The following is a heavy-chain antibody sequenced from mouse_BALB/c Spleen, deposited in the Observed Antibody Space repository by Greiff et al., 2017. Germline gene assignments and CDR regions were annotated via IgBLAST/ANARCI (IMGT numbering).Heavy chain of an antibody. CDR2: IFPGSGST. CDR1: GYTFSSYW. J-gene: IGHJ1*01. CDR3: ARGRGYGYVYWDFDV. D-gene: IGHD1-2*01. Sequence: VQLQQSGAELMKPGASVKLSCKASGYTFSSYWIEWVKQRPGHGLEWIGEIFPGSGSTNYNEKFKGKATFTADTSSNTAYMQLSSLTSEDSAVYYCARGRGYGYVYWDFDVWGAGTTGTVAS. V-gene: IGHV1-9*01.